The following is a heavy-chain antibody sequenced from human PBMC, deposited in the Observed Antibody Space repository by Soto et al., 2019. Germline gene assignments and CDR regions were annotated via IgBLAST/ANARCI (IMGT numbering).Heavy chain of an antibody. CDR2: INHSGST. CDR1: GGSFSGYY. J-gene: IGHJ4*02. D-gene: IGHD5-18*01. V-gene: IGHV4-34*01. Sequence: SGTLSLSCAVFGGSFSGYYWGWIRQPPGKGLEWSGEINHSGSTNYNPSLKSRVTISVDTSKNQFSLKLSYVTAADTAVYYCARGGYSYGYSQYFDYWGQGTLVTVSS. CDR3: ARGGYSYGYSQYFDY.